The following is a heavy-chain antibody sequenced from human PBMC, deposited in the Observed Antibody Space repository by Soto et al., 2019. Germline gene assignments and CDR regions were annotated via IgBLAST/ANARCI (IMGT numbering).Heavy chain of an antibody. CDR1: GFTFSSYG. CDR2: IWYDGSNK. Sequence: QVQLVESGGGVVQPGRSLRLSCAASGFTFSSYGMHWVRQAPGKGLEWVAVIWYDGSNKYYADSVKGRLTISRDNSKNTLYLQINSLRAEDTAVYYCAREVAARPDGYYYYGMDVWGQGTTVTVSS. CDR3: AREVAARPDGYYYYGMDV. V-gene: IGHV3-33*01. D-gene: IGHD6-6*01. J-gene: IGHJ6*02.